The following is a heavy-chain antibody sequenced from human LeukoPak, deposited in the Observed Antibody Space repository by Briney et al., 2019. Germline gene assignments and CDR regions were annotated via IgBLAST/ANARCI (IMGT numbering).Heavy chain of an antibody. CDR3: AREERSDWYVGYFDY. CDR1: GLMFSSHG. CDR2: ISYDGSNK. V-gene: IGHV3-30*19. J-gene: IGHJ4*02. Sequence: PGGSLRLSCAASSGLMFSSHGMHLVRQAPGKGLEWVAVISYDGSNKYYADSVKGRFTISRDNSKNTLYVQMNSLRAEDTAVYYCAREERSDWYVGYFDYWGQGTLVTVSS. D-gene: IGHD6-13*01.